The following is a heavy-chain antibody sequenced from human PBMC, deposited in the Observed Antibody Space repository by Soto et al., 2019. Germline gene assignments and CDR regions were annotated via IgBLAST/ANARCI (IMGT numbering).Heavy chain of an antibody. CDR3: ARVRTIYDFWSCAKSGCEP. V-gene: IGHV1-18*01. CDR1: GYTFTSYG. Sequence: ASVKVSCKASGYTFTSYGISWVRQAPGQGLEWMGWISAYNGNTNYAQKLQGRVTMTTDTSTSTAYMELRSLRSDDTAVYYCARVRTIYDFWSCAKSGCEPWGQGTLVTVSS. CDR2: ISAYNGNT. J-gene: IGHJ5*02. D-gene: IGHD3-3*01.